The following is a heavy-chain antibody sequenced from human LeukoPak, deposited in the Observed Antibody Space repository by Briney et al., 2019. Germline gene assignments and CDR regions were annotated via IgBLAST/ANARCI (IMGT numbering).Heavy chain of an antibody. CDR1: GGSFSGYY. CDR2: INHSGST. J-gene: IGHJ4*02. V-gene: IGHV4-34*01. D-gene: IGHD6-13*01. Sequence: SETLSLTCAVYGGSFSGYYWSWIRQPPGKGLEWIGEINHSGSTNYNPSLKSRVTISVDTSKNQFSLKLSSVTAADTAVYYCARERYSSSWALRYWGQGTLVTVSS. CDR3: ARERYSSSWALRY.